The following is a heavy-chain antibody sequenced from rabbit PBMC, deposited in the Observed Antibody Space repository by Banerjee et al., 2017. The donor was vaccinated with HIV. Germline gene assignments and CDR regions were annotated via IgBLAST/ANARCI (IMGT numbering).Heavy chain of an antibody. J-gene: IGHJ4*01. CDR3: ARDPSYDEYGDSLYYFDL. Sequence: QQQLEESGGGLVKPEGSLTLTCTASGFDLSSYYYMCWVRQAPGKGLELIACIYTSSGSTRYASWVNGRFTVSRSTSLKTVTLQMTSLTAADTATYFCARDPSYDEYGDSLYYFDLWAQAPSSPS. V-gene: IGHV1S43*01. D-gene: IGHD2-1*01. CDR2: IYTSSGST. CDR1: GFDLSSYYY.